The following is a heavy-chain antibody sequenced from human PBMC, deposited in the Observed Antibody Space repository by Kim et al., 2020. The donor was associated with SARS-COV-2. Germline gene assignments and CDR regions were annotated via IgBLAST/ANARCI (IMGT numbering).Heavy chain of an antibody. J-gene: IGHJ3*02. Sequence: GGSLRLSCAASGFTFSSYAMSWVRQAPGKGLEWVSAISGSGGSTYYADSVKGRFTISRDNSKNTLYLQMNSLRAEDTAVYYCAKSLGFGELKGDAFDIWGQGTMVTVSS. V-gene: IGHV3-23*01. CDR1: GFTFSSYA. CDR3: AKSLGFGELKGDAFDI. D-gene: IGHD3-10*01. CDR2: ISGSGGST.